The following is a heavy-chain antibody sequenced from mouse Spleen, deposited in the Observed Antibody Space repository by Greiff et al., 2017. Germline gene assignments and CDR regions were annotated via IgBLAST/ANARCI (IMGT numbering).Heavy chain of an antibody. V-gene: IGHV14-4*01. D-gene: IGHD2-1*01. CDR3: TTQDYGNFAY. Sequence: VQLQQSGAELVRPGASVKLSCPASGFNIKDDYMHWVKQRPEQGLEWIGWIEPENGDTEYASKFQGKATITADTSSNTAYLQLSSLTSEDTAVYYCTTQDYGNFAYWGQGTLVTVSA. J-gene: IGHJ3*01. CDR2: IEPENGDT. CDR1: GFNIKDDY.